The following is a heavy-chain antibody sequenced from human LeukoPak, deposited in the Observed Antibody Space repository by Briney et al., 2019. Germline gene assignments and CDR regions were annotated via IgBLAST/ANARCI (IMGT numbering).Heavy chain of an antibody. CDR2: ISSTGTNI. CDR1: GVTCSGYH. CDR3: ARVWQDNSGVDY. D-gene: IGHD2-21*01. Sequence: PGGSLRLSCAASGVTCSGYHINWVRQAPGRGLEWISYISSTGTNINYADSVKGRFAISRDNAKSSLYLQMNSLRDEDTAVYYCARVWQDNSGVDYWGQGTLVTVSS. J-gene: IGHJ4*02. V-gene: IGHV3-48*02.